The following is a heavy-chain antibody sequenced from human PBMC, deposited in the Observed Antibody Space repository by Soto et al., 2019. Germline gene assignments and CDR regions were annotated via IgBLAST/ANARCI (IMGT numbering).Heavy chain of an antibody. CDR1: GFTFSSYA. CDR3: VKDHGDYGDYRDDYWYFDL. CDR2: ISSNGGST. D-gene: IGHD4-17*01. J-gene: IGHJ2*01. V-gene: IGHV3-64D*06. Sequence: EVQLVESGGGLVQPGGSLRLSCSASGFTFSSYAMHWVRQAPGKGLEYVSAISSNGGSTYYADSVKGRFTISRDNSKNTLYLQMSSLRAEDTAVYYCVKDHGDYGDYRDDYWYFDLWGRGTLVTVSS.